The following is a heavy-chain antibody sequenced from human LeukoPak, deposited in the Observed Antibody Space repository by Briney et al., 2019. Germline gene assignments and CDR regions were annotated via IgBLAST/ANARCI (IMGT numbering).Heavy chain of an antibody. J-gene: IGHJ6*02. Sequence: SETLSLTCTVSGSSISSSSYYWGWIRQPPGKGLEWIGSIYYSGSTYYNPSLKSRVTISVDTSKNQFSLKLSSVTAADTAVYYCARHHRPGMGDYYYGMDVWGQGTTVTVSS. V-gene: IGHV4-39*01. CDR1: GSSISSSSYY. D-gene: IGHD3-16*01. CDR3: ARHHRPGMGDYYYGMDV. CDR2: IYYSGST.